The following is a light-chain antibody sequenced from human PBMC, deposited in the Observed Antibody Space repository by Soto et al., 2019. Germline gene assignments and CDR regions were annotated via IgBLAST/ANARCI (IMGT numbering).Light chain of an antibody. CDR3: ISYAGTAYV. V-gene: IGLV2-8*01. Sequence: QSLMAHPPSASWSPGHSFTISFTGTISDVGRYNYVSWYQQHPGKTPKLIIYEVSKRPSGVPDRFSGSKSGNTAYLTVSGLQAADEADYYCISYAGTAYVFGTWTKVTGL. CDR1: ISDVGRYNY. J-gene: IGLJ1*01. CDR2: EVS.